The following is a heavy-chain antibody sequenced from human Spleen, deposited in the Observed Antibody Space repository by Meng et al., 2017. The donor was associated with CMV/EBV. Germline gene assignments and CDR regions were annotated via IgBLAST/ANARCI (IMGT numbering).Heavy chain of an antibody. J-gene: IGHJ4*02. V-gene: IGHV3-7*01. CDR2: IKQDGSEK. CDR3: ARDSSGYDHDY. CDR1: GFTFSSYW. Sequence: GESLKISCAASGFTFSSYWKSWVRQAPGKGLEWVANIKQDGSEKYYVDSVKGRFTISRDNAKNSLYLQMDSLRAEDTAVYYCARDSSGYDHDYWGQGTLVTVSS. D-gene: IGHD5-12*01.